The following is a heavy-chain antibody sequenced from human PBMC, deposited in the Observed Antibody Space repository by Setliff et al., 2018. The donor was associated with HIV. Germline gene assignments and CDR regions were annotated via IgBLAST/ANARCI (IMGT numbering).Heavy chain of an antibody. CDR2: ISSGGEIM. Sequence: GGSLRLSCAASGFTFSSYSMNWVRQAPGKGLEWVSAISSGGEIMFYADSVKGRFTISGDNSKNTLYLQMISLRADDTAVYYCAKSLLVAGNDYWGQGTLVTVSS. V-gene: IGHV3-23*01. D-gene: IGHD2-8*02. J-gene: IGHJ4*02. CDR1: GFTFSSYS. CDR3: AKSLLVAGNDY.